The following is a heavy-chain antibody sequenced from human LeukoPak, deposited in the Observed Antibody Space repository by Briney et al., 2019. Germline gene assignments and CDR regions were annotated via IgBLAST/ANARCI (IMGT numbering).Heavy chain of an antibody. D-gene: IGHD3-10*01. Sequence: SETLSLTCAVYGGSFSGYYWSWVRQPPGKGREWRGEINHSGSTNYNPSLKSRVTISVDTSKNQFSLKLSSVTAADTAVYYGARELDYYGSGSYFYWGQGTLVTVSS. CDR1: GGSFSGYY. J-gene: IGHJ4*02. CDR3: ARELDYYGSGSYFY. V-gene: IGHV4-34*01. CDR2: INHSGST.